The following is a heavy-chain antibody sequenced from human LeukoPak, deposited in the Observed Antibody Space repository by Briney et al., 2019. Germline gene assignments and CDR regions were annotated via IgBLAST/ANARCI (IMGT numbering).Heavy chain of an antibody. V-gene: IGHV1-2*02. CDR3: ARGSTIFGVVINPADY. CDR1: GYTFTGYY. D-gene: IGHD3-3*01. J-gene: IGHJ4*02. Sequence: ASAKVSCKASGYTFTGYYIHWVRQAPGQGLEWMGWINPNSGGTNYAQKFQGRVTMTRDTSITTAYMELRRLRSGDTAVYYCARGSTIFGVVINPADYWGQGTLVTVSS. CDR2: INPNSGGT.